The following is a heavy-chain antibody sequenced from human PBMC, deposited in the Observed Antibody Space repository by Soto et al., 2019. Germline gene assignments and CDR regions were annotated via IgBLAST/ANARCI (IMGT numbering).Heavy chain of an antibody. CDR2: LIPIFGTA. V-gene: IGHV1-69*01. CDR1: GGTFSSYA. D-gene: IGHD3-3*01. Sequence: QVQLVQSGAEVKKPGSSVKVSCKASGGTFSSYAISWVRQAPGQGLEWMGGLIPIFGTANYAQKFQGRVTITADESPSTAYMELSSLRAEDTAVYYCASPRFITIFGGVPSMAYGMDVWGQGTTVTGSS. CDR3: ASPRFITIFGGVPSMAYGMDV. J-gene: IGHJ6*02.